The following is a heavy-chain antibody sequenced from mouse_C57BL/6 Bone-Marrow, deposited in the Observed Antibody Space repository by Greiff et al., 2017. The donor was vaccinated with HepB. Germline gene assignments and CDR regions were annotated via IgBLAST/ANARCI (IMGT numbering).Heavy chain of an antibody. Sequence: QVQLQQPGAELVKPGASVKMSCKASGYTFTSYWITCVKQRPGQGLEWIGDIYHGSGSTNYNEKFKSKATLTVDTSSSTAYMQLSSLTSEDSAVYYCARRDTTVVDYWGQGTTRTVSS. CDR1: GYTFTSYW. D-gene: IGHD1-1*01. J-gene: IGHJ2*01. V-gene: IGHV1-55*01. CDR2: IYHGSGST. CDR3: ARRDTTVVDY.